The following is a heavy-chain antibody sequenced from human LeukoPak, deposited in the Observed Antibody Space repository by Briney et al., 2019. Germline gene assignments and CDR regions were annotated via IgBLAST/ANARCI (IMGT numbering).Heavy chain of an antibody. V-gene: IGHV3-66*01. J-gene: IGHJ4*02. CDR3: ARTVAGMEADY. CDR2: IYSGGST. D-gene: IGHD6-13*01. CDR1: GFTVRRNY. Sequence: PGGSLRLSCAASGFTVRRNYMSWVRQAPGKGLEWVSVIYSGGSTYYADSVKGRFTISRDNSKNTLYLQMSSLRAEDTAVYYCARTVAGMEADYWGQGTLVTVSS.